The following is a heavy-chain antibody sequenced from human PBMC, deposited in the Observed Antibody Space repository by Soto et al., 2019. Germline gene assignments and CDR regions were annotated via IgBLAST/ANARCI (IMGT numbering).Heavy chain of an antibody. CDR1: GFSFAGYA. CDR3: AKTQTFNGYYNAFDY. D-gene: IGHD3-9*01. CDR2: ISGGGGST. J-gene: IGHJ4*02. Sequence: GGSLRLSCAASGFSFAGYALTWVRQAPGKGLEWVSAISGGGGSTYYADSVKGRFTISRDNSMHTVFLQMNSLRTGDTALYFCAKTQTFNGYYNAFDYWGQGTRVTVSS. V-gene: IGHV3-23*01.